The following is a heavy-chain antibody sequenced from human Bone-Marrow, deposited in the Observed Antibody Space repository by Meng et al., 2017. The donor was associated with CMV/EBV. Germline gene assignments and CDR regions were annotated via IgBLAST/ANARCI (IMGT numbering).Heavy chain of an antibody. CDR1: GGTFSSYA. V-gene: IGHV1-69*05. CDR3: ARDLRDIVVVPAARGGMDV. Sequence: SVKVSCKASGGTFSSYAISWVRQAPGQGLEWMGGIIPIFGTANYAQKFQGRVTITTDESTSTAYMELSSLRSEDTAVYYCARDLRDIVVVPAARGGMDVWGQGTTVTVAS. D-gene: IGHD2-2*01. J-gene: IGHJ6*02. CDR2: IIPIFGTA.